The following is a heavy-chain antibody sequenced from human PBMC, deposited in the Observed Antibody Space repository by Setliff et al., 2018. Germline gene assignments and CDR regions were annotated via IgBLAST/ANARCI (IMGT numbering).Heavy chain of an antibody. D-gene: IGHD3-3*01. V-gene: IGHV1-2*06. CDR3: ARQTQYYNFWSGSLD. Sequence: ASVKVSCKASGYTFTSYDINWVRQAPGQGLEWMGRINPNSGGTNYAQKFQGRVTMTRDTSISTVYMELSSLRSEDTAVYYCARQTQYYNFWSGSLDWGQGTLVTVSS. CDR1: GYTFTSYD. J-gene: IGHJ4*02. CDR2: INPNSGGT.